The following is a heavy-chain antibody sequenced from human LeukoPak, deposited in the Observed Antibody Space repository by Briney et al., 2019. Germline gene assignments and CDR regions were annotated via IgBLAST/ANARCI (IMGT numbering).Heavy chain of an antibody. Sequence: PGRSLRLSCAASGFTFSSYGMHWVRQAPGKGLEWVAVIWYDGSNKYYADSVKGRFTISRDNSKNTLYLQMNSLRAEDTAVYYCARDLSPGYCSGGSCYSLDYWGQGTLVTVSS. D-gene: IGHD2-15*01. V-gene: IGHV3-33*01. CDR1: GFTFSSYG. J-gene: IGHJ4*02. CDR2: IWYDGSNK. CDR3: ARDLSPGYCSGGSCYSLDY.